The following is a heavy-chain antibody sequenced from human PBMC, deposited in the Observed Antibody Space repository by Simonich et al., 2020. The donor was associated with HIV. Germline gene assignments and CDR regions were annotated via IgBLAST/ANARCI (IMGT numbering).Heavy chain of an antibody. J-gene: IGHJ4*02. CDR3: ARDLPIGSYYDY. V-gene: IGHV1-18*01. Sequence: QVQLVQSGAEVKKPGASVKVSCKASGYTYINYGINWVRQAPGQGLEWMGRITDYNGNTAAAQKFRGRLTLTTDTSTTTAYMELRSLRSDDTAVYYCARDLPIGSYYDYWGQGTLVTVSS. D-gene: IGHD1-26*01. CDR1: GYTYINYG. CDR2: ITDYNGNT.